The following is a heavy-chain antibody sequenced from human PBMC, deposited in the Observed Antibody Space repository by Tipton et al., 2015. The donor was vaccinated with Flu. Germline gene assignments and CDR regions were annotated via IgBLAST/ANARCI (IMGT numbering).Heavy chain of an antibody. CDR3: ARDNAMSGYYFRY. CDR2: IYYSGST. J-gene: IGHJ4*02. Sequence: TLSLTCTVSGGSISSYYWSWIRQPPGKGLEWIGYIYYSGSTNYNPSLKSRVTISVDTSKNQFSLKLSSVTAAATAVYYCARDNAMSGYYFRYWGQGTLVTVSS. V-gene: IGHV4-59*01. CDR1: GGSISSYY. D-gene: IGHD3-22*01.